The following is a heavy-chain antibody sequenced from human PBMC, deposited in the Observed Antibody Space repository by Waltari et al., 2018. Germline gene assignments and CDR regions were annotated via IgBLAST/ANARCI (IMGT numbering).Heavy chain of an antibody. J-gene: IGHJ3*02. Sequence: QVQLQQWGAGLLKPSETLSLTCAVYGGSFSGYYWSWIRQPPGKGLEWIGEINHSGSTNYNPSLKSRVTISVDTSKNQFSLKLSSVTAADTAVHYCAGPYYDFWSGYSTGDAFDIWGQGTMVTVSS. CDR3: AGPYYDFWSGYSTGDAFDI. D-gene: IGHD3-3*01. V-gene: IGHV4-34*01. CDR1: GGSFSGYY. CDR2: INHSGST.